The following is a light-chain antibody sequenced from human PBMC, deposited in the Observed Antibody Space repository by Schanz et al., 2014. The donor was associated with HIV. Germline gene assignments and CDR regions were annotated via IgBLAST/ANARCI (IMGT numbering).Light chain of an antibody. CDR3: SSHAGRNSFVV. Sequence: QSVLTQPPSVSGAPGQRVTIPCSGSSSNVGAGFDVHWYQQALGKAPTLLNYTNDNRPSGVSNRFSGSKSGNTASLTISGLQAEDEADYYCSSHAGRNSFVVFGGGTKLTVL. CDR2: TND. CDR1: SSNVGAGFD. V-gene: IGLV1-40*01. J-gene: IGLJ2*01.